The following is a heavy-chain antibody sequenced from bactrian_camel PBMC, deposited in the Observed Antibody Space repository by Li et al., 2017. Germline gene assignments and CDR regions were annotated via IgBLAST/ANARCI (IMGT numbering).Heavy chain of an antibody. J-gene: IGHJ4*01. D-gene: IGHD6*01. CDR2: IYTGGGAT. CDR3: AAGQWYTDEYKY. Sequence: HVQLVESGGGSVQAGGSLRLSCVASGYTYSSGCAAWFRQTPGKEREVVAAIYTGGGATYYDDSVKGRFTISQDNAKNTASLQMNSLKSEDTALYYCAAGQWYTDEYKYWGHGTQVTVS. V-gene: IGHV3S1*01. CDR1: GYTYSSGC.